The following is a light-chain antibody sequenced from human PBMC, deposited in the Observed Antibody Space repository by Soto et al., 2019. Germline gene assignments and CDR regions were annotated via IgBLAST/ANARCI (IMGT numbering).Light chain of an antibody. V-gene: IGKV3-11*01. CDR1: QSVSSY. CDR3: QQRSNWSPNLT. CDR2: DAS. J-gene: IGKJ3*01. Sequence: ESVLTQSPATLSLSPGERATLSCRSTQSVSSYLAWYQQKPGQAPRLLIYDASNRATGIPARFSGSGSGTDFTLTISSLEPEDFAVYYRQQRSNWSPNLTFGPGTKVDIK.